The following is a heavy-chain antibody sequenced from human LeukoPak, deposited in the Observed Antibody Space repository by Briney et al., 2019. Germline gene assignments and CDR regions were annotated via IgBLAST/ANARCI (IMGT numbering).Heavy chain of an antibody. Sequence: ASVKVSCKASGYTFTSYAMHWVRQAPGQRLEWMGWINAGNGNTKYSQKFQGRVTITRDTSASTAYMELSSLRSEDTAVYYCARTDGIVVVNYYYYGMDVWGQGTTVTVSS. CDR1: GYTFTSYA. V-gene: IGHV1-3*01. CDR2: INAGNGNT. J-gene: IGHJ6*02. CDR3: ARTDGIVVVNYYYYGMDV. D-gene: IGHD2-2*01.